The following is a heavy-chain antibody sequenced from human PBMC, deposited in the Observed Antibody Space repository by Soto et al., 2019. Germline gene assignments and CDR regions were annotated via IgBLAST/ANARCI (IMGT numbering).Heavy chain of an antibody. CDR2: IYNSGST. CDR1: GGSISSYY. D-gene: IGHD3-10*01. CDR3: ASMGYHYGSGSYPLDY. V-gene: IGHV4-59*08. Sequence: SETLSLTCTVAGGSISSYYWTWIRQPPGKGLEWIGFIYNSGSTHYNPSLRSRVTISVDTSKNQFSLKLRSVTAADTAVYYCASMGYHYGSGSYPLDYWGQGTLVTVSS. J-gene: IGHJ4*02.